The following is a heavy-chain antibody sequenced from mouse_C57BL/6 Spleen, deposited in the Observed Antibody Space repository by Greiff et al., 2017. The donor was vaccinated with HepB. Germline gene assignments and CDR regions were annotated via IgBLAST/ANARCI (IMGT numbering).Heavy chain of an antibody. V-gene: IGHV1-22*01. CDR2: INPNNGGT. CDR3: ARWVTSVVAKGYAMDY. J-gene: IGHJ4*01. Sequence: EVQLQQSGPELVKPGASVKMSCKASGYTFTDYNMHWVKQSHGKSLEWIGYINPNNGGTSYNQKFKGKATLTVNKSSSTAYMELRSLTSEDSAVYYCARWVTSVVAKGYAMDYWGQGTSVTVSS. D-gene: IGHD1-1*01. CDR1: GYTFTDYN.